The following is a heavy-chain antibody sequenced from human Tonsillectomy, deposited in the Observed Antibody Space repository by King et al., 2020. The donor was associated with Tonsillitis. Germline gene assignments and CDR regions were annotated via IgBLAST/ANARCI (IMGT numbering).Heavy chain of an antibody. CDR1: GYTFTGYY. CDR2: INPSNGVT. Sequence: VQLVQSGAEVKKPGASVKVSCEASGYTFTGYYMHWVRQAPGQGLEWMGWINPSNGVTNYAQKFQGRVTMTRDTSITTAYVELSRLRSDDTAVYYCARDMWEYYYGSGGFDYWGQGTLVTVSS. D-gene: IGHD3-10*01. J-gene: IGHJ4*02. CDR3: ARDMWEYYYGSGGFDY. V-gene: IGHV1-2*02.